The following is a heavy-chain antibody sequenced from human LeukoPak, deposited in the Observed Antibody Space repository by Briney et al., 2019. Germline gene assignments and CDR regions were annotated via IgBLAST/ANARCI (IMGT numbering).Heavy chain of an antibody. Sequence: PGGSLRLSCAASGFTFSSYSMNWVRQAPGKGLEWVSSISSSSSYIYYADSVKGRFTISRDNAKNSLYLQMNSLRAEDTAVYYCARRSGYQYYYGMDVWGQGTMVTVSS. CDR2: ISSSSSYI. CDR1: GFTFSSYS. D-gene: IGHD3-3*01. J-gene: IGHJ6*02. CDR3: ARRSGYQYYYGMDV. V-gene: IGHV3-21*01.